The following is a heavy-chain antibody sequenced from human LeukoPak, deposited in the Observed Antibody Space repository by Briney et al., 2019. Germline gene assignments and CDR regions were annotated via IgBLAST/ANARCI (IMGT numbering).Heavy chain of an antibody. V-gene: IGHV3-21*01. CDR3: ARDSGSGRPYYFDS. J-gene: IGHJ4*02. CDR2: ISSSSYI. D-gene: IGHD3-10*01. Sequence: GGSLRLSCAASRFPFSSYTMNWVRQAPGKGLEWISSISSSSYIYYADSVKGRFTISRDNAKNSLYLQMNSLRAEDTAVYYCARDSGSGRPYYFDSWGQGTLVTVSS. CDR1: RFPFSSYT.